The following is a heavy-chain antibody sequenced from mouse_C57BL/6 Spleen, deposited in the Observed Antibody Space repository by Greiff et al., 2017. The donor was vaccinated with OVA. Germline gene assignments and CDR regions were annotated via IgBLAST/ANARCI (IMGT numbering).Heavy chain of an antibody. CDR1: GYTFTSYW. CDR3: AKPIGVGYSYAMDY. J-gene: IGHJ4*01. V-gene: IGHV1-69*01. CDR2: IDPSDSYT. D-gene: IGHD2-3*01. Sequence: VQLQQPGAELVMPGASVKLSCKASGYTFTSYWMHWVKQRPGQGLEWIGEIDPSDSYTNYNQKFKGKATLTVDKSSSTAYMQLSSLTSEDSAVYYCAKPIGVGYSYAMDYWGQGTSVTVSS.